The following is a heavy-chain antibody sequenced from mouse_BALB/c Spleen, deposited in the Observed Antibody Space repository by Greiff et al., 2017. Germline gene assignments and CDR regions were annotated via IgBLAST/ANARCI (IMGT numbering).Heavy chain of an antibody. V-gene: IGHV5-4*02. CDR3: AREEEFAY. CDR2: ISDGGSYT. Sequence: EVHLVESGGGLVKPGGSLKLSCAASGFTFSDYYMYWVRQTPEKRLEWVATISDGGSYTYYPDSVKGRFTISRDNAKNNLYLQMSSLKSEDTAMYYCAREEEFAYWGQGTLVTVSA. J-gene: IGHJ3*01. CDR1: GFTFSDYY.